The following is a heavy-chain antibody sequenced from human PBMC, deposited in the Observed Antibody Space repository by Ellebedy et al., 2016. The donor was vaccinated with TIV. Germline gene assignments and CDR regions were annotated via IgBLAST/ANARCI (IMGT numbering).Heavy chain of an antibody. Sequence: PGGSLRLSCATSGFNFRSYWMHWVRQAPGKGLAWVSHVNGDESTTVYADSVKCRFTISKDIAKSTLFLQMNSLRAEDTAVYYCVRDRGRPDSFDLWGRGTMVIVSS. CDR1: GFNFRSYW. CDR2: VNGDESTT. J-gene: IGHJ3*01. CDR3: VRDRGRPDSFDL. V-gene: IGHV3-74*01.